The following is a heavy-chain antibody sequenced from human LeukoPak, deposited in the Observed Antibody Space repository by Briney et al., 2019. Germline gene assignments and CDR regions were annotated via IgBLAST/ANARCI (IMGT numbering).Heavy chain of an antibody. V-gene: IGHV4-30-2*01. CDR1: GGSISSGGYS. D-gene: IGHD6-6*01. CDR2: IYHSGST. J-gene: IGHJ4*02. Sequence: SETLSLTCAVSGGSISSGGYSWSWIRQPPGKGLEWIGYIYHSGSTYYNPSLKSRVTISVDRSKNQFSLKLSSVTAADTAVYYCAREPHIAASRCFDYWGQGTLVTVSS. CDR3: AREPHIAASRCFDY.